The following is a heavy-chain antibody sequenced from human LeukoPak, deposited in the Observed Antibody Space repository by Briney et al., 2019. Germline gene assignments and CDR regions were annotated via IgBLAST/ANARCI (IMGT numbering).Heavy chain of an antibody. Sequence: GGSLRLSCIASGFTFGDYAMSWVRQAPGKGLEWVSFITSKADGGTTEYAASVKGRFTISRDDSKSIAYLQMNSLKTEDTAVYYCTTEFGDYWGQRTLVTVSS. CDR1: GFTFGDYA. D-gene: IGHD3-16*01. V-gene: IGHV3-49*04. J-gene: IGHJ4*02. CDR2: ITSKADGGTT. CDR3: TTEFGDY.